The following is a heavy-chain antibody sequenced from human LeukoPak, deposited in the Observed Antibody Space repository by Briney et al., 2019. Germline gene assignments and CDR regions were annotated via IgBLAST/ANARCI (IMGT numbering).Heavy chain of an antibody. J-gene: IGHJ5*02. Sequence: PGGSLRLSCAASGFTFSTYATSWVRQAPGKGLEWVSAISGGGDYTYYADSVKGRFTTSRDNSKNTLYLQMNSLRAEDTAVYYCAKQNPKYSYDSSDSMAVANWFDPWGQGTLVTVSS. D-gene: IGHD3-22*01. CDR2: ISGGGDYT. V-gene: IGHV3-23*01. CDR3: AKQNPKYSYDSSDSMAVANWFDP. CDR1: GFTFSTYA.